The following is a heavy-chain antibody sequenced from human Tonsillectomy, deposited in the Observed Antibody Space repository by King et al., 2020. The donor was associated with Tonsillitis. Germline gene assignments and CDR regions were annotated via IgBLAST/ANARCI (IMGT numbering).Heavy chain of an antibody. J-gene: IGHJ4*02. V-gene: IGHV3-21*01. D-gene: IGHD6-6*01. CDR3: ASMSSSDTFDY. CDR2: ISSSSSYI. CDR1: GFTFSSYS. Sequence: QLVQSGGGLVKPGGSLRLSCAASGFTFSSYSMNWVRQAPGKGLEWVSSISSSSSYIYSADSVKGRFTISRDNAKNSLYLQMNSLRAEDTAVYYCASMSSSDTFDYWGQGTLVTVSS.